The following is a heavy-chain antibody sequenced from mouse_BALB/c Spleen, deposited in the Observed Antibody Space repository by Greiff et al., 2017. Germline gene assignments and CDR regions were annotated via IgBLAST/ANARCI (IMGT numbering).Heavy chain of an antibody. D-gene: IGHD2-10*01. CDR1: GYTFSSYW. CDR3: ARRAYYGNFWYFDV. V-gene: IGHV1-9*01. J-gene: IGHJ1*01. Sequence: LVESGAELMKPGASVKISCKATGYTFSSYWIEWVKQRPGHGLEWIGEILPGSGSTNYNEKFKGKATFTADTSSNTAYMQLSSLTSEDSAVYYCARRAYYGNFWYFDVWGAGTTVTVSS. CDR2: ILPGSGST.